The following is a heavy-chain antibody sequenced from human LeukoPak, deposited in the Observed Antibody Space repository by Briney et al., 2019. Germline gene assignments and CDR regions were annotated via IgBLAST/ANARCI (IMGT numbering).Heavy chain of an antibody. D-gene: IGHD3-10*01. J-gene: IGHJ3*02. CDR1: GFTFSSYD. CDR2: IGTAGDT. CDR3: ARGPSLWFGESGAFDI. V-gene: IGHV3-13*01. Sequence: GGSLRLSCAASGFTFSSYDMHWVRHATGKGLEWVSAIGTAGDTYYPGSVKGRFTISRENAKNTLYLQMNSLRAGDTAVYYCARGPSLWFGESGAFDIWGQGTMVTVSS.